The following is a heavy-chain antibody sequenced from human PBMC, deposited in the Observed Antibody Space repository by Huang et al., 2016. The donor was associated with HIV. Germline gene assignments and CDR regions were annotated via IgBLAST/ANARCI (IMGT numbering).Heavy chain of an antibody. CDR3: AKGGSAAAVLDF. V-gene: IGHV3-30*18. CDR2: ISYEGKTK. D-gene: IGHD6-13*01. CDR1: GFTFSSYG. Sequence: QVQLVESGGGVVQPGRSLRISCAASGFTFSSYGMHWVRQATGKGLEWVAVISYEGKTKYYADSGKGRFSISRDNSKTTVYLQLNSLRVEDTAVYYCAKGGSAAAVLDFWGQGTLVTVSS. J-gene: IGHJ4*02.